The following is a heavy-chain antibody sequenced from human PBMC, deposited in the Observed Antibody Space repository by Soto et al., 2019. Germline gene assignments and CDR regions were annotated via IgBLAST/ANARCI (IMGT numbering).Heavy chain of an antibody. Sequence: GESLKISCNGPGYTFTNYWIGWVRQMPGKGLEWMGIIYPGDSDTKYNPSFQGQVTISADKSITTTYLQWSSLKASDTAIYYCAASILYYGMDVWGQGTTVTVSS. V-gene: IGHV5-51*01. CDR1: GYTFTNYW. CDR3: AASILYYGMDV. J-gene: IGHJ6*02. CDR2: IYPGDSDT.